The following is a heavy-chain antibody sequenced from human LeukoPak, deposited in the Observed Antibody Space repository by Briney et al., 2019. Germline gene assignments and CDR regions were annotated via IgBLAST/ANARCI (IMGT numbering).Heavy chain of an antibody. CDR2: INSDGSST. J-gene: IGHJ4*02. CDR3: ARVNRVTAIQELDY. D-gene: IGHD2-21*02. V-gene: IGHV3-74*01. CDR1: GFTFSSYW. Sequence: QTGGSLRLSCAASGFTFSSYWMHWVRQAPGKGLVWVSRINSDGSSTSYADSVKGRFTISRDNAKNTLYLQMNSLRAEDTAVYYCARVNRVTAIQELDYWGQGTLVTVSS.